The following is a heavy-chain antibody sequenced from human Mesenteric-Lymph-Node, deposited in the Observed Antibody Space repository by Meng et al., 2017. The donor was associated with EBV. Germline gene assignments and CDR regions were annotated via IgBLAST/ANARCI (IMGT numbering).Heavy chain of an antibody. V-gene: IGHV2-5*02. CDR1: WFSLNTPGLV. CDR2: IYCDDDK. CDR3: AHTSGDLYFDY. Sequence: WNDSGPPLVKPTQTLTLTFNFSWFSLNTPGLVVGCIRQPPGKALEWLSLIYCDDDKRYSPSLKSRLTITKDSSKNQVVLTMTNMDPVDTATYYCAHTSGDLYFDYWGQGTLVTVSS. J-gene: IGHJ4*02.